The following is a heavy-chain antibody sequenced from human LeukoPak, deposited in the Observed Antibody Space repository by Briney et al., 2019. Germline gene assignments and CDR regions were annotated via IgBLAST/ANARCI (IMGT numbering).Heavy chain of an antibody. J-gene: IGHJ4*02. V-gene: IGHV4-39*01. CDR1: GGSISSSSYY. D-gene: IGHD2-2*01. CDR2: IYYSGST. Sequence: SETLSLTCTVSGGSISSSSYYWGWIRQPPGKGLEWIGSIYYSGSTYYNPSLKSRVTISVDTSKNQFSLKLSSVTAADTAVYYCATGVAGGGSCSSTSCSSFDYWGQGTLVTVSS. CDR3: ATGVAGGGSCSSTSCSSFDY.